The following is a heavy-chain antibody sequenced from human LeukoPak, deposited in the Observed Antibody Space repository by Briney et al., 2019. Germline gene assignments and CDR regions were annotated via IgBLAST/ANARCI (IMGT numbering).Heavy chain of an antibody. CDR2: IYTSGST. J-gene: IGHJ6*03. CDR3: ARLRVGASEYYMDV. Sequence: TSETLSLTCTVSGGSISSYYWSWIRQPAGKGLEWIGRIYTSGSTNHNPSLKSRVTTSVDTSKNQFSLKLSSVTAADTAVYYCARLRVGASEYYMDVWGKGTTVTVSS. V-gene: IGHV4-4*07. CDR1: GGSISSYY. D-gene: IGHD1-26*01.